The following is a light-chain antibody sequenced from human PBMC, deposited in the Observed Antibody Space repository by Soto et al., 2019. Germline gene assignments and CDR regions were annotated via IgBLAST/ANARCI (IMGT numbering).Light chain of an antibody. CDR3: CSYAGSSTYV. V-gene: IGLV1-40*01. CDR1: SSNIGAGYD. J-gene: IGLJ1*01. CDR2: GNT. Sequence: SVLTQPPSVSGAPGQRVTISCTGSSSNIGAGYDVHWYQQLPGAAPKLLIYGNTNRPSGVPDRFSGSKSGTSASLAITGLQAEDEADYYCCSYAGSSTYVFGTGTKVTVL.